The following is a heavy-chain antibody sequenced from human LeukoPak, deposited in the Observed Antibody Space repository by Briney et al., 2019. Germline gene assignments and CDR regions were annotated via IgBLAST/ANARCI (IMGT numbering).Heavy chain of an antibody. CDR2: INAGNGNT. V-gene: IGHV1-3*01. Sequence: ASVKVSCKASGYTFTSYAMHWVRQAPGQRLEWMGWINAGNGNTKYSQKFQGRVTITRDTSASTAYMELSSLRSEDTAVDYCARGGSGVLGDYWGQGTLVTVSS. J-gene: IGHJ4*02. D-gene: IGHD2-8*02. CDR3: ARGGSGVLGDY. CDR1: GYTFTSYA.